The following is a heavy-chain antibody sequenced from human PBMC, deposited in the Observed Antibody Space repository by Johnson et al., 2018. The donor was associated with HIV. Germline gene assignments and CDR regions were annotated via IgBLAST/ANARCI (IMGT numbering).Heavy chain of an antibody. CDR2: IWYDGSNK. Sequence: QVQLVESGGGLIQPGGSPRLSCAASGFTVIGNYMSWVRQAPGKGLEWVAVIWYDGSNKYYADSVKGRFTISRDNSKNTLYLQMNSLRAEDTAVYYCAKGYIAAAGDGWDAFDIWGQGTMVTVSS. CDR3: AKGYIAAAGDGWDAFDI. D-gene: IGHD6-13*01. J-gene: IGHJ3*02. V-gene: IGHV3-33*06. CDR1: GFTVIGNY.